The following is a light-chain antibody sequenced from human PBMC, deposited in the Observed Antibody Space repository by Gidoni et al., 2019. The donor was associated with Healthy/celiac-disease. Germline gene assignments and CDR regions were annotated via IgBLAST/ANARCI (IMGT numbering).Light chain of an antibody. CDR2: KAS. Sequence: DIQMTQSPSTLSASVGDRVTITCRASQSISSWLAWYQQKPGKAPKLLIYKASSLESGVPSRFSGSGSGTEFTLTISSLQPDDFATYYCQQYNSYPYTFGQGTKLETK. J-gene: IGKJ2*01. CDR3: QQYNSYPYT. V-gene: IGKV1-5*03. CDR1: QSISSW.